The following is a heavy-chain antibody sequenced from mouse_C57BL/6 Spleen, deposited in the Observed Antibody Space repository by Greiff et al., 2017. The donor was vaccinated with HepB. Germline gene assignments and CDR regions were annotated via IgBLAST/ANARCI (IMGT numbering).Heavy chain of an antibody. CDR3: ARVDYYGSSPWFAY. Sequence: EVQRVESEGGLVQPGSSMKLSCTASGFTFSDYYMAWVRQVPEKGLEWVANINYDGSSTYYLDSLKSRFIISRDNAKNILYLQMSSLKSEDTATYYCARVDYYGSSPWFAYWGQGTLVTVSA. J-gene: IGHJ3*01. CDR2: INYDGSST. CDR1: GFTFSDYY. D-gene: IGHD1-1*01. V-gene: IGHV5-16*01.